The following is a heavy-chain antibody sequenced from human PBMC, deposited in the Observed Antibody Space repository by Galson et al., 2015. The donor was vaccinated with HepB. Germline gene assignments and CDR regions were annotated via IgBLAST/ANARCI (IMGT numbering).Heavy chain of an antibody. CDR3: ARLVDSSSWELGAFDI. CDR2: IIPILGIA. J-gene: IGHJ3*02. CDR1: GGTFSSYT. V-gene: IGHV1-69*02. Sequence: SVKVSCKASGGTFSSYTISWVRQAPGQGLEWMGRIIPILGIANYAQKFQGRVTITADKSTSTAYMELSSLRSEDTAVYYCARLVDSSSWELGAFDIWGQGTMVTVSS. D-gene: IGHD6-13*01.